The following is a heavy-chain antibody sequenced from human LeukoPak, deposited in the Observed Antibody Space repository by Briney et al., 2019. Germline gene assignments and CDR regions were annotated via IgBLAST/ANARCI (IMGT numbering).Heavy chain of an antibody. Sequence: SETLSLTRTVSGGSISNYYWSWIRQPPGKGLEWIGYIYYSGSTNYNPSLKSRVTISVDTSKNQFSLKLSSVTAADTAVYYCARGDYDSSGYHLFDYWGQGTLVTVSS. CDR1: GGSISNYY. CDR3: ARGDYDSSGYHLFDY. D-gene: IGHD3-22*01. CDR2: IYYSGST. J-gene: IGHJ4*02. V-gene: IGHV4-59*01.